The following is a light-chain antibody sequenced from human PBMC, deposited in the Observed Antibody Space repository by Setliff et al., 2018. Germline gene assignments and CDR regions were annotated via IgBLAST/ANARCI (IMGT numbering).Light chain of an antibody. CDR2: GVS. J-gene: IGLJ2*01. CDR1: SSDVGGYNY. Sequence: LAQPRSVSGSPGQSVTISCTGTSSDVGGYNYVSWYQQHPGKAPKLMIYGVSKRPSGVPDRFSGSKSGNTASLTISGLQAEDEADYYCCSYAGSYPWVFGGGTKVTVL. V-gene: IGLV2-11*01. CDR3: CSYAGSYPWV.